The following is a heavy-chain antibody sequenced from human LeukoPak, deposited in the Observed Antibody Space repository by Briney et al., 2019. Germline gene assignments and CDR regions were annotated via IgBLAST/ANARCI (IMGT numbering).Heavy chain of an antibody. Sequence: GGSLRLSCAASGFSFSASAMHWVRQAPGKGLEWVSFITSTGSAIDYADSVKGRFAISRDNAINTLFLQMNSLRVEDTAVYYCARLIIYDGRDYWGQGTLVTVSS. CDR2: ITSTGSAI. V-gene: IGHV3-48*01. D-gene: IGHD3-3*01. CDR3: ARLIIYDGRDY. CDR1: GFSFSASA. J-gene: IGHJ4*02.